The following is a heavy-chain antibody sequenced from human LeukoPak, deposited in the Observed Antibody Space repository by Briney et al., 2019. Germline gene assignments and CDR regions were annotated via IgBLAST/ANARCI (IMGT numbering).Heavy chain of an antibody. CDR3: AKDAPDTYYYGSGSYMHLDY. V-gene: IGHV3-23*01. Sequence: GGTLRLSCAASGFTFSSYGMSWVRQAPGKGLEWVSAISGSGGSTYYADSVKGRFTISRDNSKNTLYLQMNSLRAEDTAVYYCAKDAPDTYYYGSGSYMHLDYWGQGTLVTVSS. CDR1: GFTFSSYG. J-gene: IGHJ4*02. D-gene: IGHD3-10*01. CDR2: ISGSGGST.